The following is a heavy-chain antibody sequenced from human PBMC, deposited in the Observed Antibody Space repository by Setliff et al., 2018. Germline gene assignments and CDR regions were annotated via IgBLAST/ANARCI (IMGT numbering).Heavy chain of an antibody. CDR2: TIPLLPLP. J-gene: IGHJ6*03. CDR3: ARSAIRGTTKKYYYYMDV. V-gene: IGHV1-69*10. D-gene: IGHD1-7*01. CDR1: GYTFAGYY. Sequence: SVKVSCKASGYTFAGYYLHWVRQAPGQGLQWMGGTIPLLPLPNYAVKFQGRVTITVDKSTNTAYMELRSLTSEDTAVYYCARSAIRGTTKKYYYYMDVWGKGTTVTVSS.